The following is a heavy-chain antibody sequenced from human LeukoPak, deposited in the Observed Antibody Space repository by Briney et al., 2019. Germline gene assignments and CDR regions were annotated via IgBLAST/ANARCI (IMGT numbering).Heavy chain of an antibody. CDR2: ISSSSSTI. CDR1: GFTFSSYS. D-gene: IGHD1-26*01. Sequence: PGGSLRLSCAASGFTFSSYSMNWVRQAPGKGLEWVSYISSSSSTIYYADSVKGRFTISRDNARNSLYLQMNSLRAEDTAVYYCTKGWGGSRYKYYYMDVWGKGTTVTVSS. J-gene: IGHJ6*03. V-gene: IGHV3-48*01. CDR3: TKGWGGSRYKYYYMDV.